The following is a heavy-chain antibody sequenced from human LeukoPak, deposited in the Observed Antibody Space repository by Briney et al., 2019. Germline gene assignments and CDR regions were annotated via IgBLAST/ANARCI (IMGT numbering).Heavy chain of an antibody. CDR3: AREPLRGRAGDNASEM. J-gene: IGHJ3*02. V-gene: IGHV1-8*01. CDR2: MNPNSGNT. D-gene: IGHD3-10*01. CDR1: GYNFNAYD. Sequence: ASVKVSCKASGYNFNAYDVNWVRQATGQGLEWMGWMNPNSGNTGYAQKFQGRVTMTRDTAISTAYMELSGLISEDTAVYYCAREPLRGRAGDNASEMWGQGTMVTVSS.